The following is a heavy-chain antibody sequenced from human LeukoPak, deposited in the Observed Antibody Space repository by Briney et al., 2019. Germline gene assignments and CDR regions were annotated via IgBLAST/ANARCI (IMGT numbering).Heavy chain of an antibody. V-gene: IGHV3-43*01. D-gene: IGHD4-17*01. J-gene: IGHJ4*02. Sequence: GGSLRLSCAAAGFTFDGYTMHWVRQAPGKGLEWVSLITWDGGSTDYADSVKGRFTISRDNSKNSLYLQMNSLRIEDTALYYCARDHGFAVTLYYFDYWGQGTLVTVSS. CDR3: ARDHGFAVTLYYFDY. CDR1: GFTFDGYT. CDR2: ITWDGGST.